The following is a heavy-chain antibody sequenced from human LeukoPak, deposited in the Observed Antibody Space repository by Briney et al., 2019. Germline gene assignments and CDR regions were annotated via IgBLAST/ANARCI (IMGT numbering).Heavy chain of an antibody. CDR2: IYYSGST. CDR3: ARGGGGWYYDY. Sequence: SETLSLTCTVSGGSISSYYWSWIRQPPGKGLEWIGYIYYSGSTNYNPSLKSRVTISVDTSKNQFSLKLSSVTAADTAVYYCARGGGGWYYDYWGQGTLVTVSS. J-gene: IGHJ4*02. D-gene: IGHD6-19*01. V-gene: IGHV4-59*12. CDR1: GGSISSYY.